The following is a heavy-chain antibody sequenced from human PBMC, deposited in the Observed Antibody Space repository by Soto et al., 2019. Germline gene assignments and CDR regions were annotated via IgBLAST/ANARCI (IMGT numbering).Heavy chain of an antibody. CDR1: GFTFSSYV. Sequence: GGSLRLSCAASGFTFSSYVMSWVRQAPGKGLEWVSALSGSGGSTYYADSVKGRFTNSRDNSKKTLKLQMNSLRADDTAVYYCAKVPSRYYYDTSGYDYWGQGTLVTVSS. CDR2: LSGSGGST. CDR3: AKVPSRYYYDTSGYDY. V-gene: IGHV3-23*01. J-gene: IGHJ4*02. D-gene: IGHD3-22*01.